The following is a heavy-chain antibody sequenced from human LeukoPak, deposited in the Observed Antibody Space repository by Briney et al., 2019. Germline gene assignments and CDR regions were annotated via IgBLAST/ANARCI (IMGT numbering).Heavy chain of an antibody. CDR1: GYTFTSYG. J-gene: IGHJ6*03. CDR3: ARGGGVVPAAEYYYYYMDV. D-gene: IGHD2-2*01. Sequence: GASVKVSCNASGYTFTSYGISWVRQAPGQGLEWMGWISAYNGNTNYAQKLQGRVTMTTDTSTSTAYMELRSLRSDDTAVYYCARGGGVVPAAEYYYYYMDVWGKGTTVTVSS. V-gene: IGHV1-18*01. CDR2: ISAYNGNT.